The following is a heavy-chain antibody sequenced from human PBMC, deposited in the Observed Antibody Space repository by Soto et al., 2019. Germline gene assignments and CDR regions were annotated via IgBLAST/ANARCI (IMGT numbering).Heavy chain of an antibody. Sequence: GASVKVSCKASGYIFTIYAMHWVRQAPGQRLEWMGWINAANGNTKYSQKFQGRVTITTDTSISTAYMELSSLRSEDTAMYYCARGLYCISASCDAPYYFFGLDVWGQGTTVTVSS. V-gene: IGHV1-3*01. J-gene: IGHJ6*02. CDR3: ARGLYCISASCDAPYYFFGLDV. D-gene: IGHD2-2*01. CDR1: GYIFTIYA. CDR2: INAANGNT.